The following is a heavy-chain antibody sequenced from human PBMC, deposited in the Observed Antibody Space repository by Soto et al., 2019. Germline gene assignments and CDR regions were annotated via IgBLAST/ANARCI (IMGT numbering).Heavy chain of an antibody. CDR3: ARGYCSSTSCYEFDY. V-gene: IGHV4-59*01. J-gene: IGHJ4*02. CDR2: IYYSGNT. D-gene: IGHD2-2*01. CDR1: SGSISSYY. Sequence: SETRSLTCTVSSGSISSYYWNWIRQPPGKGLEWIGSIYYSGNTNYSPSLKSRVTISVDTSKKQFSLKLTSVTAADTAMYYCARGYCSSTSCYEFDYWGQGTLVTVS.